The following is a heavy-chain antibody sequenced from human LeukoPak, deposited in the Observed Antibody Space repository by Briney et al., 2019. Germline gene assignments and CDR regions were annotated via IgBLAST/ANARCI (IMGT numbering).Heavy chain of an antibody. CDR3: ARRYNSGWGLLY. J-gene: IGHJ4*02. CDR2: VNPADSTT. D-gene: IGHD5-12*01. CDR1: GYTFKKLW. Sequence: GAALEISFTCSGYTFKKLWVDWVRPVTGKGLEWRGSVNPADSTTEYNPSFQGLVSFSAGNSISSAYLQCSGLEASDTAKYYCARRYNSGWGLLYWGPGTQVAVSS. V-gene: IGHV5-51*01.